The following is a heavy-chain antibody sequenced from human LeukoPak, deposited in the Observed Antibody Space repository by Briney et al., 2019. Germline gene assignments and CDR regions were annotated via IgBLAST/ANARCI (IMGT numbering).Heavy chain of an antibody. J-gene: IGHJ4*02. V-gene: IGHV1-18*01. CDR3: ARGRGATKGQPFDY. D-gene: IGHD1-26*01. Sequence: GASVTVSCKTSGYTFTSYSIIWVRQAPGQGLECMGWINPYNGNTNYAQNLQGRVTMTTDTSTNTAYMELRSLRSDDTAVYYCARGRGATKGQPFDYWGQGTLVTVSS. CDR2: INPYNGNT. CDR1: GYTFTSYS.